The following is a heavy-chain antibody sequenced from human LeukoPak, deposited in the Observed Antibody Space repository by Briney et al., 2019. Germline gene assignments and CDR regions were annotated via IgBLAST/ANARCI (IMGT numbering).Heavy chain of an antibody. CDR1: GYTFTDYY. CDR3: ARGGLHGSGTYDAFDI. V-gene: IGHV1-2*02. CDR2: INPNSDT. D-gene: IGHD3-10*01. Sequence: GASVKVSCKASGYTFTDYYLYWVRQAPGQGLEWMGWINPNSDTGYVSKFRGRVNMTRDTSITTAYMEMSSLRSDDTAVYYCARGGLHGSGTYDAFDIWGLGTMVTVSS. J-gene: IGHJ3*02.